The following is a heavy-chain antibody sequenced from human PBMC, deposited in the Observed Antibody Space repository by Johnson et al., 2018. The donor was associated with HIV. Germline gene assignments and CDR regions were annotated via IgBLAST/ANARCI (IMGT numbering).Heavy chain of an antibody. Sequence: VQLVESGGGVVRPGGSLRLSCAASGFTFSTYAMHWVRQAPGKGLEYVSAISSNGGSTYYANSVKGRFTISRDNSKNTLYLQMGSLRAEDMALYYCALERGGDSAFDIWGQGTMVTVSS. CDR2: ISSNGGST. CDR3: ALERGGDSAFDI. V-gene: IGHV3-64*01. J-gene: IGHJ3*02. D-gene: IGHD3-16*01. CDR1: GFTFSTYA.